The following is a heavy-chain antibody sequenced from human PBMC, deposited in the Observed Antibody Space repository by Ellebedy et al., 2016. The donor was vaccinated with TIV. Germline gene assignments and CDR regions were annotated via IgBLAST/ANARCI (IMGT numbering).Heavy chain of an antibody. CDR3: ARSGCGGDCYSEAFDI. D-gene: IGHD2-21*02. Sequence: GESLKISCAASGFTFSSYSMNWVRQAPGKGPEWVSSISSSSSYIYYADSVKGRFTISRDNAKNSLYLQMNSLRAEDTAVYYCARSGCGGDCYSEAFDIWGQGTMVTVSS. CDR1: GFTFSSYS. J-gene: IGHJ3*02. V-gene: IGHV3-21*01. CDR2: ISSSSSYI.